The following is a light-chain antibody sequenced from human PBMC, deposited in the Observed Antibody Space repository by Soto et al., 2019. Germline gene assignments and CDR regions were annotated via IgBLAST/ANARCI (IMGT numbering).Light chain of an antibody. J-gene: IGKJ5*01. CDR2: GAS. CDR3: QQYNNWPIT. V-gene: IGKV3-15*01. Sequence: EIVLTQSPATMSVSPGERATLSCRASQTVGSNLAWYQHKPGQAPRLLISGASTRATVPARFRGSGSGTEFTLTISSLQSEDFAVYYCQQYNNWPITFGQGTRLE. CDR1: QTVGSN.